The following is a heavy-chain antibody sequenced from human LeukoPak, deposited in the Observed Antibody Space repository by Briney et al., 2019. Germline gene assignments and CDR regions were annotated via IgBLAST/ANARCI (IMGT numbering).Heavy chain of an antibody. J-gene: IGHJ4*02. D-gene: IGHD1-1*01. CDR3: ARDRSSYNFDY. V-gene: IGHV1-2*02. CDR2: INPSSGGT. Sequence: ASVKVSCKDSGYTFTGYYRHWVRQAPGQGLEWMGWINPSSGGTNYAQKFQGRVTMTRDTSISTAYMELNRLRSDDTAVYYCARDRSSYNFDYWGQGTLVTVSS. CDR1: GYTFTGYY.